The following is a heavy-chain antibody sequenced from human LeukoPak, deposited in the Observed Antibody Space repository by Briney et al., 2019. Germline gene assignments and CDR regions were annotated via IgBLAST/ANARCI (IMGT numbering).Heavy chain of an antibody. D-gene: IGHD2-2*02. CDR3: ARVSSRYCSSTSCYTGGAFDI. CDR1: GYTFTGYY. V-gene: IGHV1-2*02. J-gene: IGHJ3*02. CDR2: INPNSGGT. Sequence: ASVKVSCKASGYTFTGYYMHWVRQAPGQGLEWMGWINPNSGGTNYAQKFQGRVTMTRDTSTSTVYMELSSLRSEDTAVYYCARVSSRYCSSTSCYTGGAFDIWGQGTMVTVSS.